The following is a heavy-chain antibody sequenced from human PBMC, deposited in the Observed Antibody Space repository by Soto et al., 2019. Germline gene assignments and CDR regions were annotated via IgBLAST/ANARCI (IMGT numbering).Heavy chain of an antibody. V-gene: IGHV3-48*02. CDR2: ISSSGSTI. Sequence: GGSLRLSCAASKFTFSNYIMNWVRQAPGKGLEWVSYISSSGSTIYYADSVKGRFTISRDNAENSLYLQMNSLRDEDTAVYYCARGGFGEQTYYYYGMDVWGQGTTVTVSS. D-gene: IGHD3-10*01. CDR1: KFTFSNYI. CDR3: ARGGFGEQTYYYYGMDV. J-gene: IGHJ6*02.